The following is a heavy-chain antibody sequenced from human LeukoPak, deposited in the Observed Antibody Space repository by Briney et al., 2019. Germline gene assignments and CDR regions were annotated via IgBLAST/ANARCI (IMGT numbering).Heavy chain of an antibody. J-gene: IGHJ4*02. CDR1: GFTFSNAW. D-gene: IGHD1-26*01. CDR2: IKSKTDGGTT. Sequence: GGSLRLSCAASGFTFSNAWMSWDRQAPGKGLEWVGRIKSKTDGGTTDYAAPVKGRFTISRDDSKNTLYLQMNSLRAEDTAVYYCAKVYSGSAQGYWGQGTLVTVSS. V-gene: IGHV3-15*01. CDR3: AKVYSGSAQGY.